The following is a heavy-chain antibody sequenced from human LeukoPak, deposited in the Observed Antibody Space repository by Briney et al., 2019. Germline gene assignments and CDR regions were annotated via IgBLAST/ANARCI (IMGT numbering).Heavy chain of an antibody. Sequence: GGSLRLSCAASGFTFSNYWMSWVRQAPGKGLEWVARIDQYGCAKYYVDSVRGRFTFSRDNTKNSLHLQMNSLRAEDTAVYYCARADSYGSILDYWGQGTRVIDSS. CDR1: GFTFSNYW. V-gene: IGHV3-7*04. CDR2: IDQYGCAK. CDR3: ARADSYGSILDY. J-gene: IGHJ4*02. D-gene: IGHD5-18*01.